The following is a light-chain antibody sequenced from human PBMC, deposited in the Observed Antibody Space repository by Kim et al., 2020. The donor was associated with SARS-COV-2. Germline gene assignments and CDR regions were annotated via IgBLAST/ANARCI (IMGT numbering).Light chain of an antibody. CDR1: SSNIGNNY. V-gene: IGLV1-51*01. Sequence: QKVTIACSGSSSNIGNNYVSWYQQLPGTAPKRLIYDNNKRPSGIPDRFSGSKSGTSANLGITGLQTGDEADYYCGTWDSSLSAGVVFGGGTKLTVL. J-gene: IGLJ2*01. CDR2: DNN. CDR3: GTWDSSLSAGVV.